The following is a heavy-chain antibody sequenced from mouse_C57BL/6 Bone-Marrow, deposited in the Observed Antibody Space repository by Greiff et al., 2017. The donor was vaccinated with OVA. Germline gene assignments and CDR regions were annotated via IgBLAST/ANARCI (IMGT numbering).Heavy chain of an antibody. J-gene: IGHJ3*01. CDR1: GFTFSSYG. Sequence: EVLLVESGGDLVKPGGSLKLSCAASGFTFSSYGMSWVRQTPDKRLEWVASISSGGSYTYYPDSVKGGFTISRDNDKNTRYLQMSSLKSEDTAMYYCAGQGDYCNGGAYWGQGTLVTVSA. D-gene: IGHD2-1*01. CDR2: ISSGGSYT. V-gene: IGHV5-6*01. CDR3: AGQGDYCNGGAY.